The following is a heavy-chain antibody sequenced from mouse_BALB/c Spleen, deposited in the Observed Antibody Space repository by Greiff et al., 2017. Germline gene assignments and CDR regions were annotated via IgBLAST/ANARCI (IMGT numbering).Heavy chain of an antibody. CDR3: ARQGYGNYPFDY. CDR2: ISSGGGNT. V-gene: IGHV5-12-1*01. CDR1: GFTFSSYT. Sequence: EVQGVESGGGLVKPGGSLKLSCAASGFTFSSYTMSWVRQTPEKRLEWVATISSGGGNTYYPDTVKGRFTISRDNAKNTLYLQMSSLKSEDTALYYCARQGYGNYPFDYWGQGTTLTVSS. J-gene: IGHJ2*01. D-gene: IGHD2-10*02.